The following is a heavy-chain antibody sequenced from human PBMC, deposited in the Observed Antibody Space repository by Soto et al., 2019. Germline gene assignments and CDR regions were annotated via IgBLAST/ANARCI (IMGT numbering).Heavy chain of an antibody. CDR2: ISYDGSTE. CDR1: GFTFSNYH. J-gene: IGHJ6*02. V-gene: IGHV3-30-3*01. Sequence: PGGSLRLSCEASGFTFSNYHMHWVRQAPGKGLEWVACISYDGSTEYYADSVKGRFTISRDNSKNTLYLHMDSLRVEDTAVYYCARRGSGMVKYGLDVWGQGTTVTVSS. D-gene: IGHD3-10*01. CDR3: ARRGSGMVKYGLDV.